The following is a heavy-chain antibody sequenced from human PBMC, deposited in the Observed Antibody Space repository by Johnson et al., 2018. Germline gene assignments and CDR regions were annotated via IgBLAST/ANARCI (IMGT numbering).Heavy chain of an antibody. V-gene: IGHV4-59*01. D-gene: IGHD3-16*02. Sequence: QVQLQESGPGLVKPSETLSLTCTVSGGSISSYYWSWIRQPPGKGLEWIGYIYYSGSTNYNPSLKSRVTISVDTSKNQFSLKMGSVPPADPAVYYCAGVGDYVWGSYPGGMDVWGQGTTVTVSS. J-gene: IGHJ6*02. CDR3: AGVGDYVWGSYPGGMDV. CDR1: GGSISSYY. CDR2: IYYSGST.